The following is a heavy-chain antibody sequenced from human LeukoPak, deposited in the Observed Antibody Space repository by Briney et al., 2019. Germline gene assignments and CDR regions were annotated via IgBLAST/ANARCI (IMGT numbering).Heavy chain of an antibody. CDR1: GGSISSSSYY. CDR2: IYYSGST. D-gene: IGHD3-10*01. Sequence: KTSETLSLTCTVSGGSISSSSYYWGWIRQPPGKGLEWIGSIYYSGSTYYNPSLKSRVAISVDTSKNQFSLKLSSVTAADTAVYYCASPRTMVRGFQFGGFDPWGQGTLVTVSS. CDR3: ASPRTMVRGFQFGGFDP. J-gene: IGHJ5*02. V-gene: IGHV4-39*01.